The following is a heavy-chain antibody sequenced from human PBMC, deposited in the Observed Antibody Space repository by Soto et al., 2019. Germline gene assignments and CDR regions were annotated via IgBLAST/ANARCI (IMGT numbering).Heavy chain of an antibody. CDR1: GGSFSGYY. CDR3: ARGGYGGNSGLGHLDY. D-gene: IGHD2-21*02. CDR2: INYSGST. J-gene: IGHJ4*02. V-gene: IGHV4-34*01. Sequence: QVQLQQWGAGLLKHSETLSLTCAVYGGSFSGYYWSWIRQPPGKGLEWIGEINYSGSTNYNPSLKRRGTISVDTSTNQFSLKLSSVTAADAAVYYCARGGYGGNSGLGHLDYWGQGTLVTVSS.